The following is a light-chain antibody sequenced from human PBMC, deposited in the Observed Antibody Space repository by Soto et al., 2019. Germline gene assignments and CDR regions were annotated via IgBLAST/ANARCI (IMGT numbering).Light chain of an antibody. J-gene: IGLJ1*01. CDR1: SSDVGGYNF. Sequence: QSALTQPPSASGSPGQSVTISCTGNSSDVGGYNFVSWYQQHPGKVPKLMIYEVNKRPSGVPDRFSGFKSGNTASLTVSGLQAEDEADYYRPPYGGGKNVFGTGTKLTVL. V-gene: IGLV2-8*01. CDR3: PPYGGGKNV. CDR2: EVN.